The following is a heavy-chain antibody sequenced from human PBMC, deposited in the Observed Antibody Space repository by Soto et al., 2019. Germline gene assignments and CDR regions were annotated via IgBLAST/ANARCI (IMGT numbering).Heavy chain of an antibody. D-gene: IGHD2-15*01. CDR3: AKRRGAGGHFDY. CDR2: IKPDGTES. Sequence: PGGSLRLSCVASGFTFSMHYMTWVRQAPGKGLESVAKIKPDGTESFYVDSVRGRFTLSRDNAKNTLSLQMNSLTAEDTAVYFCAKRRGAGGHFDYWGQGALVTVSS. CDR1: GFTFSMHY. V-gene: IGHV3-7*03. J-gene: IGHJ4*02.